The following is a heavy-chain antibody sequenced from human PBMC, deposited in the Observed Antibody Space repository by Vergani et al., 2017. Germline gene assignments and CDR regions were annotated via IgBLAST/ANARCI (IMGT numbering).Heavy chain of an antibody. Sequence: EVQLVESGGGLVQPGGSLRLSCAASGFTFSSYWMSWVRQAPGKGLEWVANIKQDGSEKYYVDSVKGRFTISRDNAKNSLYLQMNSLRAEDTAVYYCARFRAVAGSFYGMDVWGQGTTVTVSS. CDR3: ARFRAVAGSFYGMDV. D-gene: IGHD6-19*01. J-gene: IGHJ6*02. CDR2: IKQDGSEK. V-gene: IGHV3-7*01. CDR1: GFTFSSYW.